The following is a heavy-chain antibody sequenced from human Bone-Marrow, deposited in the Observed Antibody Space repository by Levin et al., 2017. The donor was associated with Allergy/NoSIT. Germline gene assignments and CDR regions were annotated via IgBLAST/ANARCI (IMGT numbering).Heavy chain of an antibody. J-gene: IGHJ4*02. V-gene: IGHV3-72*01. D-gene: IGHD2-15*01. CDR3: VSDRMGTQTRGYS. Sequence: GGSLRLSCTASGFTLSDYYMDWVRQAPGKGLEWVGRTSNRANSYATYYAASVKGRFTISRDDSQNSLSLQMNSLKTEDTAVYYCVSDRMGTQTRGYSWGQGTLVTVSS. CDR2: TSNRANSYAT. CDR1: GFTLSDYY.